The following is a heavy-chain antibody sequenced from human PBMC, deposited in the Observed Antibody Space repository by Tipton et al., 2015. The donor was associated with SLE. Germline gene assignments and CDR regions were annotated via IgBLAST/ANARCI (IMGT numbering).Heavy chain of an antibody. J-gene: IGHJ6*02. D-gene: IGHD1-1*01. CDR3: ARDPGIANGMGD. Sequence: SLRLSCATSGFTVNYMTWVRQSPGKGLEWVAIIYSGGTTYYADSVKGRFTISRDNSKNTLYLQMNSLRPEDTAVYYCARDPGIANGMGDWGRGTTLTVSS. CDR1: GFTVNY. V-gene: IGHV3-53*05. CDR2: IYSGGTT.